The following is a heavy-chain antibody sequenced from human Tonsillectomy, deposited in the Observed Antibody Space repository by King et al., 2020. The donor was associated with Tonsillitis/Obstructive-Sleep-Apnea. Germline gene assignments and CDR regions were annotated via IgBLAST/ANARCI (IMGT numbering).Heavy chain of an antibody. CDR3: ARDASYSDYDSDPRVY. CDR2: INTNTGNP. D-gene: IGHD5-12*01. J-gene: IGHJ4*02. CDR1: GYTFTSYA. Sequence: QLVQSGSELKKPGASVKVSCKTSGYTFTSYAMNWVRQAPGQGLEWMGWINTNTGNPTNARGFTGRFVFSLDTSVSTAYLQTSSLKAEDTAVYYCARDASYSDYDSDPRVYWGQGTLVTVSS. V-gene: IGHV7-4-1*02.